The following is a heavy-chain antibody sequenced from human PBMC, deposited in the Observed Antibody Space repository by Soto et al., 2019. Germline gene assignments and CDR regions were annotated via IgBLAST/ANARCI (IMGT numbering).Heavy chain of an antibody. Sequence: QVQLQESGPGLVKPSETLSLTCTVSGGSVSSGNFYWSWIRQPPGKGLEWIGYKYNSGSTDYNTSLKSRVTISLDTSKNEFSLKLKSVTAADTAVYYCASRGGGRPGANWIDPWGQGTLVTVSS. CDR1: GGSVSSGNFY. CDR2: KYNSGST. D-gene: IGHD2-15*01. V-gene: IGHV4-61*01. CDR3: ASRGGGRPGANWIDP. J-gene: IGHJ5*02.